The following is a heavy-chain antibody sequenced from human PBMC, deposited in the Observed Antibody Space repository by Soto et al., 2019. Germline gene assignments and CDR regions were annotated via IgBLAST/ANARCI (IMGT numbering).Heavy chain of an antibody. V-gene: IGHV3-11*01. D-gene: IGHD3-3*01. CDR3: ASPPYFWSGSNHYYGMDV. Sequence: GGSLRLSCAASGFTFSDYYMSWIRQAPGKGLEWVSYISSSGSTIYYADSVKGRFTISRDNAKNSLYLQMNSLRAEDTAVYYCASPPYFWSGSNHYYGMDVWGQGTTVTVSS. CDR1: GFTFSDYY. CDR2: ISSSGSTI. J-gene: IGHJ6*02.